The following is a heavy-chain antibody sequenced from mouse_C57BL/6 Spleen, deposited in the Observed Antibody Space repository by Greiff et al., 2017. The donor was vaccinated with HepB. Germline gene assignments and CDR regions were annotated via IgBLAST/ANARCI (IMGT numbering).Heavy chain of an antibody. D-gene: IGHD2-1*01. V-gene: IGHV1-55*01. J-gene: IGHJ4*01. CDR2: IYPGSGST. Sequence: QVQLQQPGAELVKPGASVKMSCKASGYTFTSYWITWVKQRPGQGLEWIGDIYPGSGSTNYNEKFKSKATLTVDTSSSTAYMQLSSLTSEDSAVYYCARQDYYGNLYYAMDYWGQGTSVTVSS. CDR1: GYTFTSYW. CDR3: ARQDYYGNLYYAMDY.